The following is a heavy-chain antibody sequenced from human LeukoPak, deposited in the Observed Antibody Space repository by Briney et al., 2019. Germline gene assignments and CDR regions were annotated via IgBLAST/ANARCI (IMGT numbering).Heavy chain of an antibody. Sequence: KPSDTLSLTCAVSGYSISSSNWWGWIRQPPGKGLEWVGYIYYSGSTYYSPSLKGRVTMSIDTSKNQFSLELSSVTAVDTAVYYCARGPTTFVDYWGQGTLVTVSS. V-gene: IGHV4-28*03. CDR3: ARGPTTFVDY. J-gene: IGHJ4*02. D-gene: IGHD3-10*02. CDR1: GYSISSSNW. CDR2: IYYSGST.